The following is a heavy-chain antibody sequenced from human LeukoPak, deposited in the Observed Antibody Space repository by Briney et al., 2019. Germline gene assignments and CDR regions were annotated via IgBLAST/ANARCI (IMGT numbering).Heavy chain of an antibody. Sequence: PSETLSLTCTVSGGSISSSSYYWGWIRQPPGKGLEWIGSIYYSGSTYYNPSLKSRVTISVDTSENQFSLKLSSVTAADTAVYYCAREPGIAAADHFDYWGQGTLVTVSS. CDR3: AREPGIAAADHFDY. CDR1: GGSISSSSYY. V-gene: IGHV4-39*02. D-gene: IGHD6-13*01. CDR2: IYYSGST. J-gene: IGHJ4*02.